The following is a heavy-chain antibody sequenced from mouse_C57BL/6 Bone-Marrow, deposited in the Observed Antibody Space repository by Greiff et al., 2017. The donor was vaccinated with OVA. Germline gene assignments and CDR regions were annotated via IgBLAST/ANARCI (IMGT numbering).Heavy chain of an antibody. CDR1: GFTFSSYG. CDR2: ISSGGSYT. Sequence: EVKVVESGGDLVKPGGSLKLSCAASGFTFSSYGMSWVRQTPDKRLEWVATISSGGSYTYYPDSVQGRFTISRDNAKNTLYLQMSSLKSEDTAMCYCARHMDYWGQGTSVTVSS. CDR3: ARHMDY. V-gene: IGHV5-6*01. J-gene: IGHJ4*01.